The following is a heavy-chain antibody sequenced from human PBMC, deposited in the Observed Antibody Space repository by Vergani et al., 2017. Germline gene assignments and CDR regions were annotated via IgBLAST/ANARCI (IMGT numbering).Heavy chain of an antibody. CDR1: GGSISSSRYY. CDR3: ASLPSYYYGSGRRDV. J-gene: IGHJ6*02. Sequence: QLQLQESGPGLVKPSETLSLTCTVSGGSISSSRYYWGWIRQPPGKGLEWIGSIYYSGSTYYNPSLKSRVTISVDTSKNQFSLKLSSVTAADTAVYYCASLPSYYYGSGRRDVWGQGTTVTVSS. D-gene: IGHD3-10*01. V-gene: IGHV4-39*07. CDR2: IYYSGST.